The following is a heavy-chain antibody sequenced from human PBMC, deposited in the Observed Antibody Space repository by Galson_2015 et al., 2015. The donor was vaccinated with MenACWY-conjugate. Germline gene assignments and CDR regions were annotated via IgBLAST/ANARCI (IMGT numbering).Heavy chain of an antibody. CDR2: VYFSANT. D-gene: IGHD6-25*01. J-gene: IGHJ6*03. V-gene: IGHV4-59*01. CDR3: ARSPRFSGLRVNQYYYYLDV. Sequence: LSLTCTVSGASISSYYWNWIRQPPGKRLEWIGKVYFSANTNYNPSLESRVTLSVDTSENQVSLKLTSVTAADTAVYYCARSPRFSGLRVNQYYYYLDVWGKGTTVTVSS. CDR1: GASISSYY.